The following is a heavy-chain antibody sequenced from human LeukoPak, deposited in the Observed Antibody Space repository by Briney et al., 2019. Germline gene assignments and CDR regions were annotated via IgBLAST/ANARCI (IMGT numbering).Heavy chain of an antibody. CDR2: INHSGST. Sequence: SETLSLTCAVYGGSFSGYYWSWIRQPPGRGLEWIGEINHSGSTNYNPSLKSRVTISVDTSKNQFSLKLSSVTAADTAVYYCARVPRAWAIFGVVIPLYYFDYWGQGTLVTVSS. D-gene: IGHD3-3*01. V-gene: IGHV4-34*01. CDR1: GGSFSGYY. J-gene: IGHJ4*02. CDR3: ARVPRAWAIFGVVIPLYYFDY.